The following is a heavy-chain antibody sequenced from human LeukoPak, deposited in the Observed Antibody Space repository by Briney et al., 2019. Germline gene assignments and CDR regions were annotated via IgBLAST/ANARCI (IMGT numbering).Heavy chain of an antibody. CDR3: ASLRLPAAYDAFDI. Sequence: PSETLSLTCTVSGGSISNNSYYWGWIRQPPGKGLEWIGSIYYSGSTYYNPSLKSRVTISVDTSKNQFSLKLSSVTAADTSVYYCASLRLPAAYDAFDIWGQGTIVTVSS. CDR2: IYYSGST. V-gene: IGHV4-39*01. D-gene: IGHD2-2*01. J-gene: IGHJ3*02. CDR1: GGSISNNSYY.